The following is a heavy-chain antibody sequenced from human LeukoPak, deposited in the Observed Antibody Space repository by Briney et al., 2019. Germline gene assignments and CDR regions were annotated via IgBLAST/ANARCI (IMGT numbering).Heavy chain of an antibody. J-gene: IGHJ3*02. V-gene: IGHV3-30*18. Sequence: GRSLRLSCAASGFTFSNYGTHWVRQAPGKGLEWVALISYDETHKDYADSVKGRFTISRDKSKNTLFLRMNSLRTEDTAVYYCAKCKGTGYSYPRDAFDIWGQGTMVTVSS. D-gene: IGHD3-22*01. CDR3: AKCKGTGYSYPRDAFDI. CDR1: GFTFSNYG. CDR2: ISYDETHK.